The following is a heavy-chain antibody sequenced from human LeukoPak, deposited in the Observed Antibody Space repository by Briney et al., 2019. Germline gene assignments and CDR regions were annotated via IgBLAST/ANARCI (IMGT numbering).Heavy chain of an antibody. CDR1: GYTFSSYA. D-gene: IGHD2/OR15-2a*01. J-gene: IGHJ2*01. Sequence: ASVKVSCTASGYTFSSYAISWVRQAPAQGLEWMGWISPYNGNTNSAQKFQGRVTMTTDTSTSAAYMELRSLRSDDTAVYYCARDNTWYFDLWGRGTLVTVSS. CDR2: ISPYNGNT. CDR3: ARDNTWYFDL. V-gene: IGHV1-18*01.